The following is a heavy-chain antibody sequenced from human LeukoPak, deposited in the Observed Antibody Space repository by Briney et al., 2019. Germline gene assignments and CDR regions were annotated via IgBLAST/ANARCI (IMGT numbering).Heavy chain of an antibody. J-gene: IGHJ5*02. Sequence: GGSLRLSCAASGFTFTSYGMHWVRQAPGKGLEWVAVIWYDGSNKYYTDSVKGRFTISRDDSKNTLYLQMNTLRADDTAVYYCARDQPGTYTMSSTWGQGTLVTVSS. CDR3: ARDQPGTYTMSST. CDR1: GFTFTSYG. V-gene: IGHV3-33*01. D-gene: IGHD7-27*01. CDR2: IWYDGSNK.